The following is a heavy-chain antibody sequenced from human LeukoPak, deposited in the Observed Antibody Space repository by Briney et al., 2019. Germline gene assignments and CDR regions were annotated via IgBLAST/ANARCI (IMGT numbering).Heavy chain of an antibody. J-gene: IGHJ4*02. D-gene: IGHD3-10*01. Sequence: GESLKISCKGSGYSFTSYWIGWVRQMPGKGLEWMGIIYPGDSDTRYSPSFQGQVTISADKSISTAYLQWSSLKASDTAMYYCARQGDFTMARVVVFDYWGQGTLVTVSS. V-gene: IGHV5-51*01. CDR2: IYPGDSDT. CDR1: GYSFTSYW. CDR3: ARQGDFTMARVVVFDY.